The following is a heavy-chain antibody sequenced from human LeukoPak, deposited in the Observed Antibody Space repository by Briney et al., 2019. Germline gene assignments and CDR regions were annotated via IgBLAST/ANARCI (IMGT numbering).Heavy chain of an antibody. CDR3: ARKMGIIQPFDY. CDR2: IYYSGST. V-gene: IGHV4-39*07. CDR1: GGSISSSSYY. D-gene: IGHD5-18*01. J-gene: IGHJ4*02. Sequence: SETLSLTCTVSGGSISSSSYYWGWIRQPPGKGLEWIGSIYYSGSTYYNPSLKSRVTISVDTSKNQFSLKLSSVTAADTAVYYCARKMGIIQPFDYWGQGTLVSVSS.